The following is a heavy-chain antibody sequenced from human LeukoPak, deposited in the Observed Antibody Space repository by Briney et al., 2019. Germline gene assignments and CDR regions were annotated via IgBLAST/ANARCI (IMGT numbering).Heavy chain of an antibody. CDR3: ARDRSGSYDAFDI. D-gene: IGHD1-26*01. J-gene: IGHJ3*02. Sequence: GGSLRLSCAASGFTFSSYSMNWVRQAPGKGLEWVSSISSSSYIYYADSVKGRFTISRDNAKNSLYLQMNSLRAEDTAVYYCARDRSGSYDAFDIWGQGTMVTVSS. V-gene: IGHV3-21*01. CDR1: GFTFSSYS. CDR2: ISSSSYI.